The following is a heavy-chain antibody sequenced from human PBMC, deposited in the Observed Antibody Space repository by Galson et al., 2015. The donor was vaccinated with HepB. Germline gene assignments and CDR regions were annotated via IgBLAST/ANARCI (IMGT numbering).Heavy chain of an antibody. J-gene: IGHJ4*02. CDR2: IWYDGSNK. CDR3: ARDLGDYSNYYFDY. CDR1: GFTFSSYG. D-gene: IGHD4-11*01. V-gene: IGHV3-33*01. Sequence: SLRLSCAASGFTFSSYGMRWVRQAPGKGLEWVAVIWYDGSNKYYADSVKGRFTISRDNSKNTLYLQMNSLRAEDTAVYYCARDLGDYSNYYFDYWGQGTLVTVSS.